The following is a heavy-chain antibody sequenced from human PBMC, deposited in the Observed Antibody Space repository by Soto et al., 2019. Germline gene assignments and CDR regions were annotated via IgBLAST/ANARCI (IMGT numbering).Heavy chain of an antibody. CDR2: INHSGST. V-gene: IGHV4-34*01. D-gene: IGHD3-16*01. CDR1: GGSFSGYY. J-gene: IGHJ5*02. CDR3: ARCLPPLPHLRGVSNWFDP. Sequence: QVQLQQWGAGLLKPSETLSLTCAVYGGSFSGYYWSWIRQPPGKGLEWIGEINHSGSTNYNPSLKRRVTISVDPYKNQFSLRLSSVTAADTAVYYCARCLPPLPHLRGVSNWFDPWGQGTLVTVSS.